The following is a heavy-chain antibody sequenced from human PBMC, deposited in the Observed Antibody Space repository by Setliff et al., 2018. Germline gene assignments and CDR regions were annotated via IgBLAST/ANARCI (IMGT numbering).Heavy chain of an antibody. J-gene: IGHJ3*02. CDR3: ARDASASDGRNAFDI. V-gene: IGHV4-39*07. CDR2: MHSDGAT. D-gene: IGHD1-26*01. Sequence: SETLSLTCTVSGLSISTNRYYWGWLRQPPGRGLELIGLMHSDGATYSNPSLQSRVTLSLDASRSRFSLALTSVTAADTAIYYCARDASASDGRNAFDIWGQGTMVTV. CDR1: GLSISTNRYY.